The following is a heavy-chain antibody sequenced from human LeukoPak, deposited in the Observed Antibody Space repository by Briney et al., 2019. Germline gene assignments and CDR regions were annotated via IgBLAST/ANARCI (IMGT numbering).Heavy chain of an antibody. Sequence: SQTLSLTCTVSGGSISSGGYYWSWIRQHPGKGLEWIGYIYYSGSTYYNPSLKSRVTISVDTSKNQFSLKLSSVTAADTAVYCCARGSTRSSWYTDYWGQGTLVTVSS. D-gene: IGHD6-13*01. J-gene: IGHJ4*02. V-gene: IGHV4-31*03. CDR2: IYYSGST. CDR3: ARGSTRSSWYTDY. CDR1: GGSISSGGYY.